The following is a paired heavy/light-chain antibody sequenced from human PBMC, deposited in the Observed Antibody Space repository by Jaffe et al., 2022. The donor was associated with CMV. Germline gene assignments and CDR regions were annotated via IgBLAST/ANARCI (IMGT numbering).Heavy chain of an antibody. CDR1: GGSISSSSYY. D-gene: IGHD3-3*01. CDR2: IYYSGST. J-gene: IGHJ6*02. V-gene: IGHV4-39*01. Sequence: QLQLQESGPGLVKPSETLSLTCTVSGGSISSSSYYWGWIRQPPGKGLEWIGSIYYSGSTYYNPSLKSRVTISVDTSKNQFSLKLSSVTAADTAVYYCARHGAELEKRYDFWSPHTENYYYYYGMDVWGQGTTVTVSS. CDR3: ARHGAELEKRYDFWSPHTENYYYYYGMDV.
Light chain of an antibody. CDR2: AAS. J-gene: IGKJ5*01. CDR1: QSISSY. CDR3: QQSYSTPQIT. Sequence: DIQMTQSPSSLSASVGDRVTITCRASQSISSYLNWYQQKPGKAPKLLIYAASSLQSGVPSRFSGSGSGTDFTLTISSLQPEDFATYYCQQSYSTPQITFGQGTRLEIK. V-gene: IGKV1-39*01.